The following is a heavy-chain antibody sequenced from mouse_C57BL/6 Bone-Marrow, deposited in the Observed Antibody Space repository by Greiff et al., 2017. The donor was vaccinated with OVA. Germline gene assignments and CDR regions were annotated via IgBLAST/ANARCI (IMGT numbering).Heavy chain of an antibody. V-gene: IGHV5-17*01. Sequence: EVKVVESGGGLVKPGGSLKLSCAASGFTFSDYGMHWVRQAPEKGLEWVAYISSGSSTIYYADTVKGRFTISRDNAKNTLFLQMTSLRSEDTAMYYCARSDYDYFDSWGQGTTLTDSS. J-gene: IGHJ2*01. D-gene: IGHD2-4*01. CDR3: ARSDYDYFDS. CDR1: GFTFSDYG. CDR2: ISSGSSTI.